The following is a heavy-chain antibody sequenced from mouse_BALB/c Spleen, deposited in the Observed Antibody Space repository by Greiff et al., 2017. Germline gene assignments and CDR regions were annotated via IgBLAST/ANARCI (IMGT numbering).Heavy chain of an antibody. Sequence: DVQLVESGGGLVQPGGSRKLSCAASGFTFSSFGMHWVRQAPEKGLEWVAYISSGSSTIYYADTVKGRFTISRDNPKNTLFLQMTSLRSEDTAMYYCARSYGNDFDYWGQGTTLTVSS. CDR3: ARSYGNDFDY. J-gene: IGHJ2*01. CDR2: ISSGSSTI. D-gene: IGHD2-1*01. V-gene: IGHV5-17*02. CDR1: GFTFSSFG.